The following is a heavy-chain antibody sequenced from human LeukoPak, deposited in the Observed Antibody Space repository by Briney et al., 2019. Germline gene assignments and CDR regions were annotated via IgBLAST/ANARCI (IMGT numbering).Heavy chain of an antibody. CDR2: ISPSGGST. J-gene: IGHJ3*02. D-gene: IGHD6-6*01. CDR3: ARAILYSSSLRSDAFDI. V-gene: IGHV1-46*01. Sequence: ASVKVSCKASGYTFTSYYMHWVRQAPGQGLEWMGIISPSGGSTSYAQKFQGRVTMTRDMSTSTVYMELSSLRSEDTAVYYCARAILYSSSLRSDAFDIWGQGTMVTASS. CDR1: GYTFTSYY.